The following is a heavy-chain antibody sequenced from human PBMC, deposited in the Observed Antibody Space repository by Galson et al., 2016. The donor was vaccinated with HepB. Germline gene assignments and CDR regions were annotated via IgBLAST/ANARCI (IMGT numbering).Heavy chain of an antibody. Sequence: SLRLSCAASGFTFSDYYKSWVRQPPGKGLKYIAYIDSSRTITYYADSVKGRFTISRDNSKNTLYLQMNSLRAEDTAVYYCAKGGNRERWLQFRKPKAELDYWGQGTLVTVSS. J-gene: IGHJ4*02. CDR1: GFTFSDYY. CDR2: IDSSRTIT. CDR3: AKGGNRERWLQFRKPKAELDY. D-gene: IGHD5-24*01. V-gene: IGHV3-11*01.